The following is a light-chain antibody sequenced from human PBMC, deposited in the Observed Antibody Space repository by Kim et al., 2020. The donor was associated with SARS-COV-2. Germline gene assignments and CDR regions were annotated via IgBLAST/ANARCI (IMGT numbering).Light chain of an antibody. CDR2: AAS. J-gene: IGKJ4*01. CDR1: QSISRY. CDR3: QQSYSTPLT. V-gene: IGKV1-39*01. Sequence: ASVGDTVTITCRASQSISRYLNWYQQKPGNAPKLLIYAASSLQSGVPSRFSGSGSGTDFTLTISSLQPEDFATYYCQQSYSTPLTFGGGTKVDIK.